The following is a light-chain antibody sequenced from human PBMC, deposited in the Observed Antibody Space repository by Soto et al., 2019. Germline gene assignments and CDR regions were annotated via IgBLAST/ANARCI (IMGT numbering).Light chain of an antibody. CDR2: GTY. CDR1: QTVSNSY. CDR3: QQYGTSPT. V-gene: IGKV3-20*01. J-gene: IGKJ2*01. Sequence: EIVLTQSPGTLSLSPGETATLSCRASQTVSNSYLAWYQQKPGQAPRILIYGTYSRSAGIPARFSGSGSGTDFTLTISRLEPEDFAVYSCQQYGTSPTFGQGKKLEIK.